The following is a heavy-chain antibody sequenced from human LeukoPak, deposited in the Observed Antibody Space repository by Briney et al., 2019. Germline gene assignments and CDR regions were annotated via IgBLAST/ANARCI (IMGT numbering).Heavy chain of an antibody. CDR2: IVVGSGNT. V-gene: IGHV1-58*02. J-gene: IGHJ6*02. CDR3: AARLSSMNYYGMDV. CDR1: GFTFTSSA. Sequence: SVKVSCKASGFTFTSSAMQWVRQARGQRLEWMGWIVVGSGNTNYAQKFQERVTITRDMSTSTAYMELSSLRSEDTAVYYCAARLSSMNYYGMDVWGQGTTVTVSS. D-gene: IGHD6-6*01.